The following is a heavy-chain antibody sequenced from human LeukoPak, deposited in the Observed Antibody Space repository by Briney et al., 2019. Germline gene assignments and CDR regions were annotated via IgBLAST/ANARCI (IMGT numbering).Heavy chain of an antibody. J-gene: IGHJ4*02. CDR3: ARGSGQWLVLVYFDY. CDR2: ISSSSSTI. V-gene: IGHV3-48*01. CDR1: GFTFSSYS. D-gene: IGHD6-19*01. Sequence: GGSLRLTCAASGFTFSSYSMNWVRQAPGKGLEWVSYISSSSSTIFYADSVKGRFTISRDNAKNSLYLQMNSLRAEDTAVYYCARGSGQWLVLVYFDYWGQGTLVTVSS.